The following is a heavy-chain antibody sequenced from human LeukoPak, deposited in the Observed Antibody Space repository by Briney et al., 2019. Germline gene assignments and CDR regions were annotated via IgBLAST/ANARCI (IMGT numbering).Heavy chain of an antibody. CDR2: IYYSGNT. D-gene: IGHD5-24*01. J-gene: IGHJ4*02. Sequence: SGTLSLTCTVSGGSISSGSYYWSWIRQHPGKGLEWVGYIYYSGNTYYNPSLKSRVTISVDTSKNQFSLKLTSVTAADTAVYYCARARRDGYNYLDSWGQGTLVTVSS. V-gene: IGHV4-31*03. CDR1: GGSISSGSYY. CDR3: ARARRDGYNYLDS.